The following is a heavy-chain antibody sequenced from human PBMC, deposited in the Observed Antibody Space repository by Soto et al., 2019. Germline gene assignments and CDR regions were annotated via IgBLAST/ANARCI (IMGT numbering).Heavy chain of an antibody. CDR2: IIPIFGTA. Sequence: GASVKVSCKASGGTFSSYAISWVRQAPGQGLEWMGGIIPIFGTANYAQKFQGRVTITADESTSTAYMELSSLRSEDTAVYYCARSDNYGDYGGPDRFDPWGQGTLVTVSS. V-gene: IGHV1-69*13. CDR1: GGTFSSYA. J-gene: IGHJ5*02. CDR3: ARSDNYGDYGGPDRFDP. D-gene: IGHD4-17*01.